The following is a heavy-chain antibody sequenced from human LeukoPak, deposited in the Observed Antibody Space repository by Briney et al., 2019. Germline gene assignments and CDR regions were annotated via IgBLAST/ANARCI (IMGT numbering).Heavy chain of an antibody. V-gene: IGHV3-23*01. CDR1: GFTFSNYA. Sequence: PGGSLRLSCAASGFTFSNYAMNWVRQAPGKGLDWVSATGGSGASTYYADSVKGRFTISRDNSKNMLYLQMNSLRADDTAVYYCARSPASGTWYFDLWGQGTPVIVSS. CDR2: TGGSGAST. J-gene: IGHJ4*02. CDR3: ARSPASGTWYFDL. D-gene: IGHD6-13*01.